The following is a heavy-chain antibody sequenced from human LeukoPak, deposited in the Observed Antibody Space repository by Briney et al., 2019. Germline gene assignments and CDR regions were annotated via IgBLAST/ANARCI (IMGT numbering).Heavy chain of an antibody. D-gene: IGHD6-6*01. J-gene: IGHJ6*03. Sequence: GESLRLSCAASGFTFSDYYMSWIRQAPGKGLEWASYISSSGSTIYYADSVKGRFTISRDNAKNSLYLQMNSLRAEDTAVYYCARSSSDYYYYYMDVWGKGTTVTVSS. V-gene: IGHV3-11*04. CDR3: ARSSSDYYYYYMDV. CDR1: GFTFSDYY. CDR2: ISSSGSTI.